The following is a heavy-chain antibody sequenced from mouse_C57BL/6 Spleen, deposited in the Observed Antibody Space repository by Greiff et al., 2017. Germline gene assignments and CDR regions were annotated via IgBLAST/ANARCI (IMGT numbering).Heavy chain of an antibody. J-gene: IGHJ3*01. CDR1: GFTFSDYG. CDR3: ARPAAQATWGFAY. V-gene: IGHV5-17*01. Sequence: EVKVVESGGGLVKPGGSLKLSCAASGFTFSDYGMHWVRQAPEKGLEWVAYISSGSSTIYYADTVKGRFTISRDNAKNTLFLQMTSLRSEDTAMYYCARPAAQATWGFAYWGQGTLVTVSA. D-gene: IGHD3-2*02. CDR2: ISSGSSTI.